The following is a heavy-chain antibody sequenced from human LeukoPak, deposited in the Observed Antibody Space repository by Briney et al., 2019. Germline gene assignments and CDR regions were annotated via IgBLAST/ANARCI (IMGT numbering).Heavy chain of an antibody. D-gene: IGHD3-3*01. J-gene: IGHJ5*02. CDR1: GGSISSSNW. Sequence: PSETLSLTCAVSGGSISSSNWWSWVRQPPGKGLEWIGEIYHSGSTNYNPSLKSRVTISVDKSKNQFSLKLSSVTAADTAVYYCARAQRITIFGVVIRFDPWGQGTLVTVSS. V-gene: IGHV4-4*02. CDR3: ARAQRITIFGVVIRFDP. CDR2: IYHSGST.